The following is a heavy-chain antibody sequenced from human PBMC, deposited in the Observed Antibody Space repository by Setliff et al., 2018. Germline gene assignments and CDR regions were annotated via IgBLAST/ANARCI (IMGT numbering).Heavy chain of an antibody. CDR2: IYHGGDT. J-gene: IGHJ6*03. D-gene: IGHD6-19*01. CDR1: GGSINSGVYY. Sequence: SETLSLTCTVSGGSINSGVYYWGWIRQPPGKGLEWIGRIYHGGDTYYNASLKSRLTISVDTSKNQFSLKLRSVTAADTAVYYCARAISGWYSAHYYYMDVWGKGTTVTVSS. V-gene: IGHV4-39*01. CDR3: ARAISGWYSAHYYYMDV.